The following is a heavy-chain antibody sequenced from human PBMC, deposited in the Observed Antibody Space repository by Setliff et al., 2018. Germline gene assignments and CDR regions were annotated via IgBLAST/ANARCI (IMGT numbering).Heavy chain of an antibody. D-gene: IGHD3-22*01. CDR2: IYWDDDK. CDR3: AHRRGDYYDSSGYYYDY. V-gene: IGHV2-5*08. J-gene: IGHJ4*02. Sequence: SGPTLVNPTQTLTLTCTFSGFSLSTSGMCVSWIRQPPGKALEWLARIYWDDDKRYSPSLKSRLTITKDTSKNQVVRTMTNMDPVDTATYYCAHRRGDYYDSSGYYYDYWGQGTLVTVSS. CDR1: GFSLSTSGMC.